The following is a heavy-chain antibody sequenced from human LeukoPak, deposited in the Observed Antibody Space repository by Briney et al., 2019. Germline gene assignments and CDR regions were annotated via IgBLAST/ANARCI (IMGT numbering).Heavy chain of an antibody. CDR2: IKQDGNEK. Sequence: GGSLRLSCAASGFRFNTYWMSWVRQAPGKGLEWVANIKQDGNEKYYADSVKGRFTISRDSAENTVYLQMKSLKGEDTAFYYCARPLLYYYGSETYFWFDLWGQGTLVTVSS. J-gene: IGHJ5*02. CDR3: ARPLLYYYGSETYFWFDL. D-gene: IGHD3-10*01. V-gene: IGHV3-7*01. CDR1: GFRFNTYW.